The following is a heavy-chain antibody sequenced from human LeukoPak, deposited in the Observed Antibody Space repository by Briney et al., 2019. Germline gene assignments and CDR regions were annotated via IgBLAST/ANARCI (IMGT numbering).Heavy chain of an antibody. Sequence: GGSLRLSCAASGFTFSSYAMSWVRQAPGKGLEWVSAISGSGGSTYYADSVKGRFTISRDNSKNTLYLQLNSRRAEDTAVYYCAKSGVRDYVWGSYSYTDYWGQGTLVTVSS. J-gene: IGHJ4*02. CDR3: AKSGVRDYVWGSYSYTDY. V-gene: IGHV3-23*01. CDR1: GFTFSSYA. CDR2: ISGSGGST. D-gene: IGHD3-16*01.